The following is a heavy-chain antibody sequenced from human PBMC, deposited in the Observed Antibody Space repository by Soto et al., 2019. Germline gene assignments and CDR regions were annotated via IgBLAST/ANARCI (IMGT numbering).Heavy chain of an antibody. CDR3: AGELGTFYFDH. CDR2: IDHSGSA. Sequence: QVQLQESGPGLVKPSQTLSLTCTVSAGSISSGDYYWTWIRQPPGKALEWIGYIDHSGSAYYNPSLKSRATISIDTSNNPFSLKMTSVTAADTAVYYCAGELGTFYFDHWGQGTLVTVSS. CDR1: AGSISSGDYY. V-gene: IGHV4-30-4*01. D-gene: IGHD7-27*01. J-gene: IGHJ4*02.